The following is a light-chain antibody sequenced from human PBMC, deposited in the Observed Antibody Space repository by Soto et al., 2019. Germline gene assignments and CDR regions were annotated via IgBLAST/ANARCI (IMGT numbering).Light chain of an antibody. Sequence: SPDTLSLSKGETATLSCRASQSVSSSYLSWYQQKPGQAPRLLIYGASTRATGIPARFSGSGSGTDFTLTISSLQPEDFAVYYCQQDYNLPTFGGGTKVDIK. J-gene: IGKJ4*01. CDR2: GAS. V-gene: IGKV3D-7*01. CDR1: QSVSSSY. CDR3: QQDYNLPT.